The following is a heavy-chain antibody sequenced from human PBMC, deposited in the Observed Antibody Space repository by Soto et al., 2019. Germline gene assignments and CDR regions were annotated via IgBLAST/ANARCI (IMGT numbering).Heavy chain of an antibody. CDR2: TYYSGST. CDR1: GGPISSSTYY. V-gene: IGHV4-39*01. Sequence: QLQLQESGPGLVKPSETLSLTCTVSGGPISSSTYYWGWIRQPPGKGLEWIGSTYYSGSTYHNPSLKSRVTISLDTSKNKLSLKLTSVTAADTAVYYCARLPSGYDLWNRWFDPWGQGTLVTVSS. J-gene: IGHJ5*02. D-gene: IGHD5-12*01. CDR3: ARLPSGYDLWNRWFDP.